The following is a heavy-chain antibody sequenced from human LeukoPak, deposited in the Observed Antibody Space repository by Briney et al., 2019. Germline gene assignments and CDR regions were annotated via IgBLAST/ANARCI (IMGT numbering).Heavy chain of an antibody. V-gene: IGHV3-30*18. CDR1: GFTFSSYA. J-gene: IGHJ3*02. CDR3: AKPDGDYVGQLDAFDI. Sequence: GGSLRLSCAASGFTFSSYAMSWVRQAPGKGLEWVAVISYDGSNKYYADSVKGRFTISRDNSKNTLYLQMNSLRAEDTAVFYCAKPDGDYVGQLDAFDIWGQGTMVTVSS. CDR2: ISYDGSNK. D-gene: IGHD4-17*01.